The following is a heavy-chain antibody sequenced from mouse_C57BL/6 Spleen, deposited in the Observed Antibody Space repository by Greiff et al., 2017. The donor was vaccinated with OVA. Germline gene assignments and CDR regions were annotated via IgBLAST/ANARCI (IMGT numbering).Heavy chain of an antibody. CDR1: GYTFTSYW. D-gene: IGHD1-2*01. J-gene: IGHJ2*01. CDR3: ARSRLLRQVGGYFDY. CDR2: IDPSDSYT. Sequence: QVQLQQPGAELVMPGASVKLSCKASGYTFTSYWMHWVKQRPGQGLEWIGEIDPSDSYTNYNQKFKGKSTLTVDKSSSTAYMQLSSLTSEDSAVYYCARSRLLRQVGGYFDYWGQGTTLTVSS. V-gene: IGHV1-69*01.